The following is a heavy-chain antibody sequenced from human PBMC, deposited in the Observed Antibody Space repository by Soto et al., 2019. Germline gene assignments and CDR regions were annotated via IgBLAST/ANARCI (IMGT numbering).Heavy chain of an antibody. D-gene: IGHD5-18*01. Sequence: PSETLSLTCTVSGGSISRYYWSWIRQPPGKGLEWIGYIYYSGSTNYNPSLKSRVTISVDTSKNQFSLKLSSVTAADTAVYYCARGRIPLWFPFDYWREGTLVTVSS. CDR3: ARGRIPLWFPFDY. J-gene: IGHJ4*02. V-gene: IGHV4-59*01. CDR1: GGSISRYY. CDR2: IYYSGST.